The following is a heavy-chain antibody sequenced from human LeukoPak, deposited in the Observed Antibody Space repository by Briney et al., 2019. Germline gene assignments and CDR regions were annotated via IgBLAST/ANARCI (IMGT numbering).Heavy chain of an antibody. CDR1: GFTFSSYW. CDR2: IKQDGSEK. CDR3: ASCIVVVTANVFSDAFDI. J-gene: IGHJ3*02. Sequence: PGGSLRLSCAASGFTFSSYWMSWVRQAPGKGLEWVANIKQDGSEKYYVDSVKGRLTISRDNAKNSLYLQMNSLRAEDTAVYYCASCIVVVTANVFSDAFDIWGQGTMVTVSS. D-gene: IGHD2-21*02. V-gene: IGHV3-7*01.